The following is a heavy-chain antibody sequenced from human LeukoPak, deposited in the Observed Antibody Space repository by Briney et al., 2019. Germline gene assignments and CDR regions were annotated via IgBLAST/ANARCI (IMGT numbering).Heavy chain of an antibody. CDR3: ASTLQYWDAFDI. CDR2: IYHSGST. V-gene: IGHV4-30-2*01. CDR1: GGSISSGGYS. Sequence: SETLSLTCAVSGGSISSGGYSWSWIRQPPGKGLEWIGYIYHSGSTYYNPSLKSRVTISVDRSKNQFSLKLSSVTAADTAVYYCASTLQYWDAFDIWGQGTMVTVSS. D-gene: IGHD4-11*01. J-gene: IGHJ3*02.